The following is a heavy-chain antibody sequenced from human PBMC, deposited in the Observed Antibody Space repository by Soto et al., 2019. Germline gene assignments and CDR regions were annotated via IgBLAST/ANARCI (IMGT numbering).Heavy chain of an antibody. J-gene: IGHJ3*02. Sequence: EMQLVESGGGLVQPGGSLRLSCAASGFTFSVYSMSWVRQAPGKGLEWVAYIGGGGIHYADSVKGRFVISRDDAKSSLFLQMNSLRDEDTAVYFCARGRQWEQWLGPHDAFHIWGQGTMVTVSS. CDR3: ARGRQWEQWLGPHDAFHI. CDR1: GFTFSVYS. V-gene: IGHV3-48*02. CDR2: IGGGGI. D-gene: IGHD6-19*01.